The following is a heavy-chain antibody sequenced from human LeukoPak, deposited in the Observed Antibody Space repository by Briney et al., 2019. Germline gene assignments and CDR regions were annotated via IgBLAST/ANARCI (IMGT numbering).Heavy chain of an antibody. CDR1: GGTFSSYA. D-gene: IGHD3-3*01. CDR2: ISAYNGNT. CDR3: ARGGIYYDFWSDHGYFDY. Sequence: ASVKVSCKASGGTFSSYAISWVRQAPGQGLEWMGWISAYNGNTNYAQKLQGRVTMTTDTSTSTAYMELRSLRSDDTAVYYCARGGIYYDFWSDHGYFDYWGQGTLVTVSS. V-gene: IGHV1-18*01. J-gene: IGHJ4*02.